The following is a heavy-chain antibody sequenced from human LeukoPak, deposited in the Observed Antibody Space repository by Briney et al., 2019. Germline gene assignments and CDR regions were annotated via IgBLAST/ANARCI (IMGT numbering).Heavy chain of an antibody. D-gene: IGHD3-10*01. CDR2: ISYDGSNK. V-gene: IGHV3-30-3*01. Sequence: GGSLRLSCAASGFTFSSYAMPWVRQAPGKGLEWVAVISYDGSNKYYADSVKGRFTISRDNSKNTLYLQMNSLRAEDTAVYYCARDGNVLLWFGELSIRDYYYYGMDVWGQGTTVTVSS. CDR1: GFTFSSYA. CDR3: ARDGNVLLWFGELSIRDYYYYGMDV. J-gene: IGHJ6*02.